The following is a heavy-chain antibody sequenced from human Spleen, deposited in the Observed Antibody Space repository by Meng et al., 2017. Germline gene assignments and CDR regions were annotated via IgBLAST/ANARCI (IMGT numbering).Heavy chain of an antibody. J-gene: IGHJ4*01. Sequence: QVQLVQSGAEVMKPGASFKVSCRASGYTFTSYFLHWVRQAPGQGLEWLATINCNNGGTNYAQRFQGRVAMTRNTSITTAYMELSSVRSEDTAVYYCARFCRSSSCPDYWGHGTLVTVSS. CDR2: INCNNGGT. V-gene: IGHV1-46*01. CDR1: GYTFTSYF. D-gene: IGHD2-2*01. CDR3: ARFCRSSSCPDY.